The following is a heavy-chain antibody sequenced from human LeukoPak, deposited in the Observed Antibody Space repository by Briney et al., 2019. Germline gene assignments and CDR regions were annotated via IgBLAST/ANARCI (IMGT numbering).Heavy chain of an antibody. CDR3: ARSIGATNS. D-gene: IGHD1-26*01. V-gene: IGHV4-59*08. CDR1: GASISSYY. CDR2: IYYSGST. J-gene: IGHJ5*02. Sequence: SETLSLTCTVSGASISSYYWSWIRQPPGKGLEWIGYIYYSGSTNYNPSLKSRVTISVDTSKNQFSLKLSSVTAADTAVYYCARSIGATNSWGQGTLVTVSS.